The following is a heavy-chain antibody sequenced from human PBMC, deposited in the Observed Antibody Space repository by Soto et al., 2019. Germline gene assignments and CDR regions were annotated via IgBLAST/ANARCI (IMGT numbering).Heavy chain of an antibody. V-gene: IGHV3-48*03. CDR2: ISSSGSTI. J-gene: IGHJ5*02. CDR1: GFTFSSYE. D-gene: IGHD6-13*01. CDR3: AKDGVGSSWYDGWFDP. Sequence: EVQLVESGGGLVQPGGSLRLSCAASGFTFSSYEMNWVRQAPGKGLEWVSYISSSGSTIYYADSVKGRFTISRDNAKNSLYLQMNSPRAEDTALYYCAKDGVGSSWYDGWFDPWGQGTLVTVSS.